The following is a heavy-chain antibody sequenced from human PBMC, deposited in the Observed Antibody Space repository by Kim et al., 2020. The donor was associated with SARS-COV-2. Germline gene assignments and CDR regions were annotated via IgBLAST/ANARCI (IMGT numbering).Heavy chain of an antibody. CDR2: ITGSGTDT. V-gene: IGHV3-23*01. CDR1: GITFSSYA. D-gene: IGHD2-15*01. Sequence: GGSLRLSCAASGITFSSYAMSWVRQAPGKGLAWVSSITGSGTDTFYADSVKGRFTVSRDNSQNTLYLQMNSLRAEDTAVYYCASRSGIWWFSDYWGQGTLVTVSS. CDR3: ASRSGIWWFSDY. J-gene: IGHJ4*02.